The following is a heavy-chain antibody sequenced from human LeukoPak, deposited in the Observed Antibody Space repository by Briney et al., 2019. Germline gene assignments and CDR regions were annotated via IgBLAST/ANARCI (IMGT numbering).Heavy chain of an antibody. Sequence: GASVKVSCKASGYTFTGYYMHWVRQAPGQGLEWMGWINPNSGGTSYAQKFQGRVTMTRDTSISTAYMELSRLRSDDTAVYYCARCERYYDILTGYSYYYGMDVWGQGTTVTVSS. CDR1: GYTFTGYY. D-gene: IGHD3-9*01. CDR3: ARCERYYDILTGYSYYYGMDV. J-gene: IGHJ6*02. V-gene: IGHV1-2*02. CDR2: INPNSGGT.